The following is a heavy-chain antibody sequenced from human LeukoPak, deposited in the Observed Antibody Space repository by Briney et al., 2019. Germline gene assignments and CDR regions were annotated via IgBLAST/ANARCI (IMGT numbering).Heavy chain of an antibody. CDR3: ASSMDDAFDI. V-gene: IGHV4-59*12. CDR2: IYHSGST. J-gene: IGHJ3*02. Sequence: SETLSLTCTVSGGSISSYYWSWIRQPPGKGLEWIGYIYHSGSTYYNPSLKSRVTISVDRSKNQFSLKLSSVTAADTAVYYCASSMDDAFDIWGQGTMVTVSS. CDR1: GGSISSYY. D-gene: IGHD2/OR15-2a*01.